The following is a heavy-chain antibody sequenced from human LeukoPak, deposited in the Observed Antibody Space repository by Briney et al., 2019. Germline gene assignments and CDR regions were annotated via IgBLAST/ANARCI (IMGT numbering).Heavy chain of an antibody. CDR3: AKSLGYSSGIDAFDI. Sequence: GRSLRLSCAASGFTFSSYAMSWVRQAPGKGLEWVSAISGSGGSTYYADSVKGRFTISRDNSKNTLYLQMNSLRAEDTAVYYCAKSLGYSSGIDAFDIWGQGTMVTVSS. D-gene: IGHD6-19*01. CDR2: ISGSGGST. V-gene: IGHV3-23*01. J-gene: IGHJ3*02. CDR1: GFTFSSYA.